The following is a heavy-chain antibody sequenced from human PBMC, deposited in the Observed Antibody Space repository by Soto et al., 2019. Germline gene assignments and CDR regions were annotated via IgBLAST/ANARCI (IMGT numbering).Heavy chain of an antibody. CDR2: IDPSDSYT. Sequence: PGDSLKISWKGSGYSCTSYWISWMRQMPGKGLEWMGRIDPSDSYTNYSPSFQGHVTISADNSKNTLYLQMNSLRAEDTAVYYCARCPYYYYYYGMDVWGQGTTVNVSS. CDR1: GYSCTSYW. J-gene: IGHJ6*02. V-gene: IGHV5-10-1*01. CDR3: ARCPYYYYYYGMDV.